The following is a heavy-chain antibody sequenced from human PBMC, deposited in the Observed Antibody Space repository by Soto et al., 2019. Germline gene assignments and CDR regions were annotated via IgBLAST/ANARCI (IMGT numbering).Heavy chain of an antibody. CDR2: IYHSGST. Sequence: QVQLQQWGAGLLKPSETLSLTCAVYGGSFSGYYWSWIRQPPGKGLEWIGEIYHSGSTNYNPSLKSRVTISVDTSKNQFSLKLSSVTAADTAVYYCARYCSGGSCYAEGGIYFDYWGQGTLVTVSS. CDR1: GGSFSGYY. D-gene: IGHD2-15*01. V-gene: IGHV4-34*01. J-gene: IGHJ4*02. CDR3: ARYCSGGSCYAEGGIYFDY.